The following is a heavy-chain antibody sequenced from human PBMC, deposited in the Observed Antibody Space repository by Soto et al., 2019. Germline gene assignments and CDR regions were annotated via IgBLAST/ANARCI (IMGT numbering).Heavy chain of an antibody. J-gene: IGHJ4*02. V-gene: IGHV4-59*08. CDR1: GGSISSYY. D-gene: IGHD3-10*02. CDR3: ARQVPGPDCSWSYFDY. CDR2: IYYSGST. Sequence: QVQLQESGPGLVKPSETLSLTCTVSGGSISSYYWSWIRQPPGKGLEWIGYIYYSGSTNYNPSLTSLVTISVDTSKNQFSLKLTSVTAADTAVYYCARQVPGPDCSWSYFDYWGQGTLVTVSS.